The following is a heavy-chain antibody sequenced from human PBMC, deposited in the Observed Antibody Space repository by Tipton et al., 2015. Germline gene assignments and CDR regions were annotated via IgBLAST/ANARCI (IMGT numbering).Heavy chain of an antibody. J-gene: IGHJ4*02. CDR1: SGSVSSGRYC. CDR2: INYSGST. V-gene: IGHV4-61*01. Sequence: TLSLTCSVSSGSVSSGRYCWSWIRQTPGKGLEWLAFINYSGSTKYNPSLKSRVTISIDTANNQFSLKLTSVIASDAAVYYCARVETYNSCNFFLFDTWGQGTQVTVSS. D-gene: IGHD3-22*01. CDR3: ARVETYNSCNFFLFDT.